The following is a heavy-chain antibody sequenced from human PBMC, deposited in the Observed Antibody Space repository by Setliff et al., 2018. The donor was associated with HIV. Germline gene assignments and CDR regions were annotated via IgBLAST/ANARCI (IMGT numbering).Heavy chain of an antibody. CDR1: GHTFSNYD. J-gene: IGHJ6*04. Sequence: ASVNVSCKASGHTFSNYDVIWVRRATGQGLEWMGWMNPNSGDTGYAQKFQDRVIMTRDPSISTAYMELSSLTSADTAVYYCASGKGVRGVIITGGLDVWGKGTTVTVSS. CDR3: ASGKGVRGVIITGGLDV. D-gene: IGHD3-10*01. V-gene: IGHV1-8*01. CDR2: MNPNSGDT.